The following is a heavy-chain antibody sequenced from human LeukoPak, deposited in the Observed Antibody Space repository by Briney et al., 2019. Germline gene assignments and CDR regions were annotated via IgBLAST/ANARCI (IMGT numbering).Heavy chain of an antibody. Sequence: GRSLRLSCAASGFTFSSYAMHWVRQAPGKGLEWVAVISYDGSNKYYADSVKGRFTISRDNSKNTLYLQMNSLRAEDTAVYYCARESGSYFDYWGQGTLVTVSS. V-gene: IGHV3-30-3*01. J-gene: IGHJ4*02. D-gene: IGHD1-26*01. CDR1: GFTFSSYA. CDR3: ARESGSYFDY. CDR2: ISYDGSNK.